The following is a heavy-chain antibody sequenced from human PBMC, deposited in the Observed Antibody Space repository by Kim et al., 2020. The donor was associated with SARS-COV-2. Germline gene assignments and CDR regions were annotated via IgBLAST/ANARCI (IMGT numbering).Heavy chain of an antibody. D-gene: IGHD3-9*01. CDR2: ISSNSRYI. Sequence: GGSLRLSCAGSGFTFSNYVMNWVRQAPGKGLEWVSYISSNSRYIYYADSVRGRFTISRDNAKNSLYIQMNSLRDEDTAVYYCARAEITGYHDDYWGQGTLVTVSS. V-gene: IGHV3-48*02. CDR3: ARAEITGYHDDY. J-gene: IGHJ4*02. CDR1: GFTFSNYV.